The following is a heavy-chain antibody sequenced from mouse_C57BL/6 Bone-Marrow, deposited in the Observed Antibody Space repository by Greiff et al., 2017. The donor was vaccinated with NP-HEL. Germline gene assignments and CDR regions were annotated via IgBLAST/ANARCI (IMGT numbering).Heavy chain of an antibody. J-gene: IGHJ4*01. Sequence: EVQGVESGGDLVKPGGSLKLSCAASGFTFSSYGMSWVRQTPDKRLEWVATISSGGSYTYYPDSVKGRFTISRDNAKNTLYLQMSSLKSEDTAMYYCARAYYSNYVDYAMDYWGQGTSVTVSS. D-gene: IGHD2-5*01. CDR2: ISSGGSYT. CDR1: GFTFSSYG. V-gene: IGHV5-6*01. CDR3: ARAYYSNYVDYAMDY.